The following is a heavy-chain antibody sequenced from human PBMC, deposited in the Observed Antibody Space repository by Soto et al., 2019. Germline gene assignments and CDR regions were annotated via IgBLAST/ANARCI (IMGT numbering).Heavy chain of an antibody. CDR3: ARLIGNSWLDS. CDR1: GGSVSTNSAT. D-gene: IGHD2-8*01. Sequence: SQTLSLTCAVSGGSVSTNSATWDWIRQSPSRGLEWLGRTYYRSNWYTDYAVSVKGRMTISPDTSNNQLSLQLNSVTPDDTAVYYCARLIGNSWLDSWGQGTLVTVSS. J-gene: IGHJ5*01. CDR2: TYYRSNWYT. V-gene: IGHV6-1*01.